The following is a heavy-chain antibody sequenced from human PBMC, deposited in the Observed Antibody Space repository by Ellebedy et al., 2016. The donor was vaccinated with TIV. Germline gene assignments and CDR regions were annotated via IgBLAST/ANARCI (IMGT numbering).Heavy chain of an antibody. V-gene: IGHV4-39*07. Sequence: MPSETLSLTCTVPGGSISNSDYYWNWIRQPPGQGLEWIGSIYYSGRAYYNPSLKSRVTVSVDTSKNQFSLNLSSVTAADTAVYYCARDPALPRGRVHTWGQGTLVTVSS. CDR1: GGSISNSDYY. CDR3: ARDPALPRGRVHT. J-gene: IGHJ5*02. CDR2: IYYSGRA. D-gene: IGHD6-6*01.